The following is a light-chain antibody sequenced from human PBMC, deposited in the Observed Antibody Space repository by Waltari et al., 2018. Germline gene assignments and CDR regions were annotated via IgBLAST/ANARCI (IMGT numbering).Light chain of an antibody. Sequence: QLVLPQSPSASASLGASVNLTCTPSSGRSHNVLAWHQQRPEKGPRYLMKVNSDGSHNKGDEIPDRFSGSSSGAERYLTSSSLQSEDEADYFCQTGGHGTWVFGGGTKLTVL. CDR2: VNSDGSH. V-gene: IGLV4-69*01. CDR1: SGRSHNV. J-gene: IGLJ3*02. CDR3: QTGGHGTWV.